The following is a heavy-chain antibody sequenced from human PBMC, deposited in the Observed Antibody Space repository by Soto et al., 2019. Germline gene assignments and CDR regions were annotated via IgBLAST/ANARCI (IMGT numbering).Heavy chain of an antibody. CDR3: ARLVALLKPIDS. CDR2: VFPRDFDV. CDR1: GDTITNNW. J-gene: IGHJ5*01. V-gene: IGHV5-51*01. Sequence: GGSLKISCQSSGDTITNNWLGWGRRMPVRGLERLGLVFPRDFDVRYSTSFEGQVTISADRSTATAFLQWRSREASDSALYFCARLVALLKPIDSWGQATPVTAS. D-gene: IGHD5-12*01.